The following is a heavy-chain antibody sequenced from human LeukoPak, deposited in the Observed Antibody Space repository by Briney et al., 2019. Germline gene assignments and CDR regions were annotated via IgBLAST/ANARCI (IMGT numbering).Heavy chain of an antibody. CDR3: AKDKRRWLQLVDY. Sequence: GGSLRLSCAASGFTFSDYGMHWVRQAPGKGLEWEAFIRFDGSNKYYVDSVKGRFTISRDNSKNTLYLQMNSLRAEDTAVYYCAKDKRRWLQLVDYWGQGTLVTVSS. V-gene: IGHV3-30*02. CDR1: GFTFSDYG. D-gene: IGHD5-24*01. J-gene: IGHJ4*02. CDR2: IRFDGSNK.